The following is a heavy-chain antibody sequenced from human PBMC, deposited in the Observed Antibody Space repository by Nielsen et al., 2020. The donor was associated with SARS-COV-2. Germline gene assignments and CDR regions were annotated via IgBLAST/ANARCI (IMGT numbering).Heavy chain of an antibody. CDR2: ISYDGSNK. CDR1: GFTFSSYG. V-gene: IGHV3-30*03. D-gene: IGHD1-26*01. Sequence: GESLKISCAASGFTFSSYGMHWVRQAPGKGLEWVAVISYDGSNKYYADSVKGRFTISRDNSKNTLYLQMNSLRAEDTAVYYCASLPSGSYGIWGQGTMVTVSS. J-gene: IGHJ3*02. CDR3: ASLPSGSYGI.